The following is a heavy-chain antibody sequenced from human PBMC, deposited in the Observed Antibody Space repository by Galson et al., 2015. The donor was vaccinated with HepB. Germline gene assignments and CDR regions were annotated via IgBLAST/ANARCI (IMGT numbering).Heavy chain of an antibody. CDR2: FDPEDDET. Sequence: SVKVSCKVSGYTLTELSMHWVRQAPGKGLEWMGGFDPEDDETIYAQKFQGRVTMTEDTSTDTAYMELSSLRSEDTAVYYCATFYDYVWGSYRYLDAFDIWGQGTMVTVSS. D-gene: IGHD3-16*02. J-gene: IGHJ3*02. CDR1: GYTLTELS. CDR3: ATFYDYVWGSYRYLDAFDI. V-gene: IGHV1-24*01.